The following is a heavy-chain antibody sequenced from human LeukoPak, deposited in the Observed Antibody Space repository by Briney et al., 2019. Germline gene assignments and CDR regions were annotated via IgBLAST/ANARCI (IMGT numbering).Heavy chain of an antibody. Sequence: PSETLSLTCTVSGGSISSSYYYWGWIRQSPGKGLEWIGRISYSGSTYYNPSLKSRVTISVDTSKNHFSLRLSSVTAADTAVYYCARLTHSYYSDTSGYYPYYYMDVWGKGTTVTVSS. D-gene: IGHD3-22*01. J-gene: IGHJ6*03. CDR2: ISYSGST. CDR1: GGSISSSYYY. CDR3: ARLTHSYYSDTSGYYPYYYMDV. V-gene: IGHV4-39*02.